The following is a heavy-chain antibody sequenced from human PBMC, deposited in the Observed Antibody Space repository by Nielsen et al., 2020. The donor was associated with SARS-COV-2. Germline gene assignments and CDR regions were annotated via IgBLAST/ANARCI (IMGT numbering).Heavy chain of an antibody. Sequence: LKISCAASGFTFSDYYMSWIRQAPGKGLEWVSYISSSSSYTNYADSVKGRFTISRDNAKNSLYLQMNSLRAEDTAVYYCARDSSTMVRGVNDYWGQGTLVTVSS. CDR3: ARDSSTMVRGVNDY. D-gene: IGHD3-10*01. CDR2: ISSSSSYT. CDR1: GFTFSDYY. V-gene: IGHV3-11*06. J-gene: IGHJ4*02.